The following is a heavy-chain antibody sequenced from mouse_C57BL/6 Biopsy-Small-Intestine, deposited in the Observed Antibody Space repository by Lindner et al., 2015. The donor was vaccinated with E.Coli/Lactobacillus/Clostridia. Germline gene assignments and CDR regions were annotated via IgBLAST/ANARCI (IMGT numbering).Heavy chain of an antibody. CDR3: ARREGSYPLFDY. CDR1: GYTFTGYW. Sequence: VQLQESGAELMKPGASVKLSCKAAGYTFTGYWIEWVKQRPGQGLEWIGENLPGSVSTNFNEKFKGKATFTADTSSNTAYMQLSSLTTEDSAIYYCARREGSYPLFDYWGQGTTLTVSS. CDR2: NLPGSVST. J-gene: IGHJ2*01. D-gene: IGHD3-3*01. V-gene: IGHV1-9*01.